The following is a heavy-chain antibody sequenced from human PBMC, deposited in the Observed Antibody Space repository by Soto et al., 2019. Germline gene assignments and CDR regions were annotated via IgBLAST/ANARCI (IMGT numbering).Heavy chain of an antibody. D-gene: IGHD6-19*01. J-gene: IGHJ4*02. V-gene: IGHV1-2*02. Sequence: GASVKVSCKASGYSFTGYYLHWVRQVPGQGLEWMGWINPNTGGINYAQRFQGRVTMTRDTSINTAYMELSRLTSDDTALYYCARFSSGFDYWGQGTLVTVSS. CDR3: ARFSSGFDY. CDR2: INPNTGGI. CDR1: GYSFTGYY.